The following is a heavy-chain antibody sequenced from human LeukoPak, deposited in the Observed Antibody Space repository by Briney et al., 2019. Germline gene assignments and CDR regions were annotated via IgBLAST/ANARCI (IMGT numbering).Heavy chain of an antibody. CDR2: INPNSGGT. J-gene: IGHJ4*02. CDR3: AREREGLYDILTGYFAY. CDR1: GYTFTSYG. D-gene: IGHD3-9*01. Sequence: GASVKVSCKASGYTFTSYGISWVRQAPGQRLEWMGWINPNSGGTTYAPKFRGRVTMTRDTSTSTLYMELSNLRSDDTAVYYCAREREGLYDILTGYFAYWGQGTLVTVSS. V-gene: IGHV1-2*02.